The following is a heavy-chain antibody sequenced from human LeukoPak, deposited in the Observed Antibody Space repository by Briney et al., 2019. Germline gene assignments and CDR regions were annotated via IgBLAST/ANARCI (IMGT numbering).Heavy chain of an antibody. V-gene: IGHV3-66*02. D-gene: IGHD3-22*01. Sequence: PGWSLILSCAASGLTASDNYMTWVRQAPGKGLEWVSVIYAGGSTFYADSVKGRFTISRDNSKNTVYLQMNSLRAEDTAVYYCARDRSYDSSGYPFDFWGQGTLVTVSS. J-gene: IGHJ4*02. CDR1: GLTASDNY. CDR2: IYAGGST. CDR3: ARDRSYDSSGYPFDF.